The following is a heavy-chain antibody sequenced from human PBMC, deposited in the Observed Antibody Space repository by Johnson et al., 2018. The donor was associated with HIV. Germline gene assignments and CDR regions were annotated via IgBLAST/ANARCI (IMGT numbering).Heavy chain of an antibody. J-gene: IGHJ3*02. V-gene: IGHV3-66*03. CDR1: GVTVSSNY. CDR2: IYSGGST. CDR3: ASSFDYGDAFDI. Sequence: VQLVESGGGLIQPGGSLRLSCVASGVTVSSNYMSWVRQAPGKGLEWVSVIYSGGSTYYANSVKGRFTISRDNSKNTLYLQMNSLRAEDTAVYYCASSFDYGDAFDIWGQGTMVTVSS. D-gene: IGHD4-17*01.